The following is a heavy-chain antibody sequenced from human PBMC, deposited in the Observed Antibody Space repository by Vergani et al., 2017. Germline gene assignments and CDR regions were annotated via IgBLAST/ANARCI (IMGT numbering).Heavy chain of an antibody. Sequence: EVQLVESGGGFLQPGRSLRLSCVASGFTFDDYAMHWVRQAPGKGLEWVSGISGNSGSIGYADSVKGRFTISRDNAKNSLYLQMNSLRAEDTAVYYCARDHDIVVVVAATFFYWGQGTLVTVSS. J-gene: IGHJ4*02. D-gene: IGHD2-15*01. CDR1: GFTFDDYA. CDR3: ARDHDIVVVVAATFFY. CDR2: ISGNSGSI. V-gene: IGHV3-9*01.